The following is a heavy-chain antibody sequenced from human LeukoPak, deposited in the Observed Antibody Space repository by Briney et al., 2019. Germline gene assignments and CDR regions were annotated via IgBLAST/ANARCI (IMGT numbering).Heavy chain of an antibody. Sequence: GESLKISCKGSGYSFTSYWSGWGRQMPGKGLEWMGIIYPGDSDTRYSPSFQGQVTISADKSISTAYLQWSSLKASDTAMYYCASTDSHLSAPFDYWGQGTLVTVSS. CDR3: ASTDSHLSAPFDY. D-gene: IGHD2/OR15-2a*01. V-gene: IGHV5-51*01. CDR2: IYPGDSDT. J-gene: IGHJ4*02. CDR1: GYSFTSYW.